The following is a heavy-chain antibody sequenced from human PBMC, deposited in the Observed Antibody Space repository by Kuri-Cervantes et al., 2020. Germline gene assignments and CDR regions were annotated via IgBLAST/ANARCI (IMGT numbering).Heavy chain of an antibody. J-gene: IGHJ5*02. CDR2: INHSGST. Sequence: GSLRLSCAVYGGSFSGYYWSWIRQPPGKGLEWIGEINHSGSTNYNPSLKSRVTISVDKSKNQFSLKLSSVTAADTAVYYCARLGGMRGYDRIRTGFDPWGQGTLVTVSS. CDR3: ARLGGMRGYDRIRTGFDP. CDR1: GGSFSGYY. D-gene: IGHD5-12*01. V-gene: IGHV4-34*01.